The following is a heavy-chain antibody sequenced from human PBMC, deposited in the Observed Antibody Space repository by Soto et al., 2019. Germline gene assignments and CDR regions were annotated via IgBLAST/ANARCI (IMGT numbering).Heavy chain of an antibody. CDR3: ARDGGAY. J-gene: IGHJ4*02. CDR1: GFTFSSYA. CDR2: MSYDGSNK. Sequence: QVQLVESGGGVVQPGRSLRLSCAASGFTFSSYAMHWFRRAPGKGLEWMAVMSYDGSNKYYADSVKGRFTISRDNSKNTLYLQMNSLRPEDTALYYCARDGGAYWGQGTLVIVSS. V-gene: IGHV3-30-3*01. D-gene: IGHD3-16*01.